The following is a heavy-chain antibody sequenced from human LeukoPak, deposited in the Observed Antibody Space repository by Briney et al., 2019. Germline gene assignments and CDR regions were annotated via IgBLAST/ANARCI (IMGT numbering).Heavy chain of an antibody. CDR1: GFTFSSYW. D-gene: IGHD1-1*01. CDR3: ARALPPSVNTPWK. V-gene: IGHV3-74*01. J-gene: IGHJ4*02. CDR2: ISSDGSST. Sequence: GGSLRLSCAASGFTFSSYWMHWVRQAPGKGLVWVSRISSDGSSTSYADSVKGRFTIFRDNAKNTLYLQMNSLGAEDTAVYYCARALPPSVNTPWKWGQGTQVTVSS.